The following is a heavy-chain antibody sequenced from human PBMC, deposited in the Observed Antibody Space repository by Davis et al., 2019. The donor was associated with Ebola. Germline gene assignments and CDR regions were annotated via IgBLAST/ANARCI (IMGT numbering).Heavy chain of an antibody. Sequence: SVKVSCKASGGTFRTSAIIWVRQAPGPGLEWMGGIIPILGIPNYAQNFQGRVTITADKSTSTAYMELSSLRSEDTAVYYCARGRDGYGSWGQGTLVTVSS. J-gene: IGHJ5*02. CDR1: GGTFRTSA. CDR3: ARGRDGYGS. CDR2: IIPILGIP. V-gene: IGHV1-69*10. D-gene: IGHD5-24*01.